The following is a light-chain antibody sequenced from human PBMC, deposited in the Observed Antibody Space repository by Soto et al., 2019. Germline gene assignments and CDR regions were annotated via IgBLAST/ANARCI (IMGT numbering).Light chain of an antibody. Sequence: AIQVTQSPSSLSASVGDRVTISCRASQGIGNDLGWYQQKPGKAPKLLIYEASTLQTGVASRFSGSGSGTDFTLTISSLQSVDFATYYSLHDYAYPWTFGQGTNVEVK. CDR1: QGIGND. V-gene: IGKV1-6*01. J-gene: IGKJ1*01. CDR3: LHDYAYPWT. CDR2: EAS.